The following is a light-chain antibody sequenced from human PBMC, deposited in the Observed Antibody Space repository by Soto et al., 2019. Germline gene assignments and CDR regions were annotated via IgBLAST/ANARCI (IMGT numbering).Light chain of an antibody. CDR1: QSVRSY. Sequence: ETVVTQSPATLSLSPGEGAVLSCRASQSVRSYLAWYQQRPGQAPWLLIYGASTRATGIPTRFSGSGSGTEFTLTIGSLQSEDSAVYYCQQYKDWPKTFGQGTKVEI. CDR3: QQYKDWPKT. J-gene: IGKJ1*01. V-gene: IGKV3-15*01. CDR2: GAS.